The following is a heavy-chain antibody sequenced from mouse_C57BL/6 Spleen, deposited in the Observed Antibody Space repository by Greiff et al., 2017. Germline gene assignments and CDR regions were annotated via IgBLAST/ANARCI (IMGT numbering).Heavy chain of an antibody. Sequence: VQLQQSGAELARPGASVKLSCKASGYTFTSYGISWVKQRTGQGLEWIGEIYPRSGNTYYNEKFKGKATLTADKSSSTAYMELRSLTSEDSAVYFCARKKDDGYYYAMDYWGQGTSVTVSS. D-gene: IGHD2-3*01. CDR2: IYPRSGNT. V-gene: IGHV1-81*01. J-gene: IGHJ4*01. CDR3: ARKKDDGYYYAMDY. CDR1: GYTFTSYG.